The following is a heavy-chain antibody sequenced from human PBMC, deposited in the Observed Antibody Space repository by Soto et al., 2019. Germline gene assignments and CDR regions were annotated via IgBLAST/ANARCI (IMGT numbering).Heavy chain of an antibody. CDR2: INSDGSST. V-gene: IGHV3-74*01. J-gene: IGHJ5*02. Sequence: VGSLRLSCAASGFTFSSYWMHWVRQAPGKGLVWVSRINSDGSSTSYADSVKGRFTISRDNAKNTLYLQMNSLRAEDTAVYYCARSLKRIAAAGNWFDPWGQGTLVTVSS. D-gene: IGHD6-13*01. CDR1: GFTFSSYW. CDR3: ARSLKRIAAAGNWFDP.